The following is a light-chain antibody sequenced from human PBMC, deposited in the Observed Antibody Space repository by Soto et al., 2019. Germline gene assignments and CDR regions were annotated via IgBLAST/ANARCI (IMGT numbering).Light chain of an antibody. J-gene: IGLJ2*01. V-gene: IGLV1-51*01. Sequence: QAVVTQPPSVSAAPGQKVTISCSGSSSNVGNNYVSWYQQLPGTAPKLLIYDNNKRPSGIPDRFSGSKSGTSATLGITGLQTGDEADYYCGTWNTSLSGGQVVFGGGTKLTVL. CDR3: GTWNTSLSGGQVV. CDR2: DNN. CDR1: SSNVGNNY.